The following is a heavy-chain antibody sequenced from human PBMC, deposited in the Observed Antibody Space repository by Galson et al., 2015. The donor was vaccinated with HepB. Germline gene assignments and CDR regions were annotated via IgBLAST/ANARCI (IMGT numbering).Heavy chain of an antibody. CDR3: ARDRPYYDILTGYSGTGFDAFDI. CDR2: INPNSGGT. CDR1: GYTFTGYY. J-gene: IGHJ3*02. V-gene: IGHV1-2*02. D-gene: IGHD3-9*01. Sequence: SVKVSCKASGYTFTGYYMHWVRQAPGQGLEWMGWINPNSGGTNYAQKFQGRVTMTRDTSISTAYIELSRLRSDDTAVYYCARDRPYYDILTGYSGTGFDAFDIWGQGTMVTVSS.